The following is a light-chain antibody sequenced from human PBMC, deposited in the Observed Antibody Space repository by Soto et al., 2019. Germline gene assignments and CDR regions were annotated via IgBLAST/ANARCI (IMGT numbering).Light chain of an antibody. CDR3: QSGDSSNV. Sequence: NFMLTQPHSVSESPGKTVTISCTGSSGSIASNYVQWYQQRPGSAPTTVIYEDNQRPSGVPDRFSGSIDSSSNSASLTISGLKTEDEADYYCQSGDSSNVFGSGTQLTVL. V-gene: IGLV6-57*02. CDR1: SGSIASNY. CDR2: EDN. J-gene: IGLJ6*01.